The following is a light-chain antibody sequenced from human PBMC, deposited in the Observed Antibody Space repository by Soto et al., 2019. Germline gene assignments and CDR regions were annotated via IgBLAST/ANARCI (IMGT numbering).Light chain of an antibody. CDR2: AAS. CDR3: QQSYSTLWP. J-gene: IGKJ1*01. V-gene: IGKV1-39*01. Sequence: DIQMTQSPSSLSASVGDRVTITCRASQSISSYLNWYQQKPGKAPKLLIYAASSLQSGVPSGFSGSGSGTDFTLTISSLQPEDFATYYSQQSYSTLWPFGQGTKVEIK. CDR1: QSISSY.